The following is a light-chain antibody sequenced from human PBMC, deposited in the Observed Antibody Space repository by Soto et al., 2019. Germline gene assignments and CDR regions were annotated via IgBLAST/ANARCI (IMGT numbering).Light chain of an antibody. CDR1: QSVSSS. Sequence: EVVMTQSPATLSLSPGERATLSRRASQSVSSSLAWYQRKPGQAPRLLIYDASNSAPGIPARFSGSGSGTDFTLTISSLKPEDVAVYYYQQRYNWPRVTFGGGTKVEIK. V-gene: IGKV3-11*01. CDR3: QQRYNWPRVT. J-gene: IGKJ4*01. CDR2: DAS.